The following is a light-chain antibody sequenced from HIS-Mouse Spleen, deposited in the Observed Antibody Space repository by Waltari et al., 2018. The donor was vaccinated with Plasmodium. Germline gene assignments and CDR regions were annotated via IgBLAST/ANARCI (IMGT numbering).Light chain of an antibody. J-gene: IGLJ2*01. CDR1: ALPKQY. CDR3: QSADSSGTYVV. V-gene: IGLV3-25*03. CDR2: KDS. Sequence: SYELTQPPSVSVSPGQTARITCSGDALPKQYAYWYQQKPGQAPVLVIYKDSERPAGIHGRFSGSRSGTTGTVTISGVQAEDEADYYGQSADSSGTYVVFGGGTKLTVL.